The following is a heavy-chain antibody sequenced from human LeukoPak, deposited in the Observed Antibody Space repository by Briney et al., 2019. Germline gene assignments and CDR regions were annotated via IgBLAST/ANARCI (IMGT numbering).Heavy chain of an antibody. CDR2: IKQDGSEK. CDR3: ARENSGGSSSLDY. CDR1: GFTFSSYS. Sequence: GGSLRLSCAASGFTFSSYSFNWVRQAPGKGLEWVANIKQDGSEKYYVDSVKGRFTISRDNAKNTLYLQMNSLRAEDTAVYYCARENSGGSSSLDYWGQGTLVTVSS. V-gene: IGHV3-7*01. D-gene: IGHD1-26*01. J-gene: IGHJ4*02.